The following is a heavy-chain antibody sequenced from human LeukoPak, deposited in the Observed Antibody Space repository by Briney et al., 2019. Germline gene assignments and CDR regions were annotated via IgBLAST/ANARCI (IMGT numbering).Heavy chain of an antibody. CDR1: GYTFITYW. CDR3: ARQGYGENERAFDI. D-gene: IGHD4-17*01. Sequence: GESLQISCQGSGYTFITYWIGWVRQMPGKGLEWMGIIYPGDSDTRYSPSFQGRVTISADKSISTAYLQWSSLKASDTAMYYCARQGYGENERAFDIWGQGTMVTVSS. V-gene: IGHV5-51*01. J-gene: IGHJ3*02. CDR2: IYPGDSDT.